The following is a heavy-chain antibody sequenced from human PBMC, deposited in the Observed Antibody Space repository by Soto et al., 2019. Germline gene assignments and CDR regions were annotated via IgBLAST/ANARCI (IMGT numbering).Heavy chain of an antibody. CDR2: VNPNSGDT. CDR1: GYSFTSYD. V-gene: IGHV1-8*01. J-gene: IGHJ3*01. CDR3: ARVSFLAPVTGAEIFDF. Sequence: QEQLVQSGAEVKKHGASVKVSCKASGYSFTSYDMNWVRQAPGQGLEWMGWVNPNSGDTDYAQKFQDRVTMTTDTFIRTAYIELSSLRSEDTAVYYCARVSFLAPVTGAEIFDFWGQGTMVTASS. D-gene: IGHD2-21*02.